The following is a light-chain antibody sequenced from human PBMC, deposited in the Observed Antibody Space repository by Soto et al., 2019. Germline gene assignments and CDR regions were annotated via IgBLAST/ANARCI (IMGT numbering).Light chain of an antibody. Sequence: DIQMTQSPSSLSASIGDRVTITCQASQNITNNLSWYQQXPGKARXLXXYHASKLAKGVTSRFSGSGSGTDFSFIITSLQREDLATYYCQQYYGLPPLTFGQGTRLEIK. J-gene: IGKJ5*01. CDR2: HAS. CDR1: QNITNN. V-gene: IGKV1-33*01. CDR3: QQYYGLPPLT.